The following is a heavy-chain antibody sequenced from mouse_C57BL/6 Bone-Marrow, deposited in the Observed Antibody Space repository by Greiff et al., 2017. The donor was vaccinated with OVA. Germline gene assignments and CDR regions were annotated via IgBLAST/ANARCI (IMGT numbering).Heavy chain of an antibody. V-gene: IGHV2-3*01. D-gene: IGHD2-13*01. CDR2: IWGDGRT. Sequence: VMLVESGPGLVAPSQSLSITCTVSGFSLTSYGVSWVRQPPGKGLEWLGVIWGDGRTNYHSALISRLSISKDNSKSQVFLNLNSLQTDDTATYYCAKEVRGDASAWFAYWGQGTLVTVSA. CDR1: GFSLTSYG. CDR3: AKEVRGDASAWFAY. J-gene: IGHJ3*01.